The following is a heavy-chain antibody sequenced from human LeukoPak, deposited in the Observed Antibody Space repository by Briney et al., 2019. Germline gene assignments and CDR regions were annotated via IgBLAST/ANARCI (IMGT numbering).Heavy chain of an antibody. CDR3: ARGDSSGWNPSPFFDY. D-gene: IGHD6-19*01. Sequence: PSETLSLTCTVSGGSISSGGYYWSWIRQHPGKGLEWIGYIYYSGSTYYNPSLKSRVTISVDTSKNQSSLKLSSVTAADTAVYYCARGDSSGWNPSPFFDYWGQGTLVTVSS. J-gene: IGHJ4*02. CDR1: GGSISSGGYY. V-gene: IGHV4-31*03. CDR2: IYYSGST.